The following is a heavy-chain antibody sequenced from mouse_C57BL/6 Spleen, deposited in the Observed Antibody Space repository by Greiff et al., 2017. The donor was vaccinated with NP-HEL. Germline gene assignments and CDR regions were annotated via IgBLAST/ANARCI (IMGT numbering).Heavy chain of an antibody. CDR1: GFTFSDYG. CDR2: ISSGSSTI. D-gene: IGHD2-4*01. J-gene: IGHJ4*01. CDR3: ASAYDYGYYAMDY. V-gene: IGHV5-17*01. Sequence: EVKVVESGGGLVKPGGSLKLSCAASGFTFSDYGMHWVRQAPEKGLEWVADISSGSSTIYYADTVKGRFTISRDNAKNTLFLQMTSLRSEDTAMYYCASAYDYGYYAMDYWGQGTSVTVSS.